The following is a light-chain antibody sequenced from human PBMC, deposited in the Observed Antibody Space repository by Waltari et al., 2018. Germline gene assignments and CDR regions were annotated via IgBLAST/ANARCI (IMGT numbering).Light chain of an antibody. CDR1: HSNIGSNY. CDR2: KDS. CDR3: AAWYDSLSGPI. V-gene: IGLV1-47*01. J-gene: IGLJ1*01. Sequence: QSVLTQPPSASGTPGQRVTISCSGSHSNIGSNYVYWYQKLPGTAPKLLIYKDSRRPSGVPDRFSGSKSGTSASLAISGLRSEDEADYYCAAWYDSLSGPIFATGTKVTV.